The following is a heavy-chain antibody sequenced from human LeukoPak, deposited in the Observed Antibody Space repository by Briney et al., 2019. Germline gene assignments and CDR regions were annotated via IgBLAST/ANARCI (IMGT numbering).Heavy chain of an antibody. D-gene: IGHD3-22*01. CDR2: IYYSGSI. Sequence: SETLSFTCTVSGGSISSYYWSWIRQPPGKGLEWIGYIYYSGSINYNPSLKSRVSISVDTSKNQFSLKLSSVTAADTAVYYCGRGASGYYYGWGQGTLVTVSS. J-gene: IGHJ4*02. V-gene: IGHV4-59*01. CDR3: GRGASGYYYG. CDR1: GGSISSYY.